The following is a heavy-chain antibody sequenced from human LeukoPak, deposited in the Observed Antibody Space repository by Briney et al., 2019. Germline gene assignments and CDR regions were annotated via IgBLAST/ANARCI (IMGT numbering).Heavy chain of an antibody. CDR1: GYTFTGYY. Sequence: ASVKVSFKASGYTFTGYYLHWVRQAPGQGLEWMGWINPNSGGTNYAQKFQGRVTMTRDTSISTAYMDLGRLRSDDTAVYYCAREYSGYAPGGYWGQGTLVTVSS. V-gene: IGHV1-2*02. D-gene: IGHD5-12*01. J-gene: IGHJ4*02. CDR2: INPNSGGT. CDR3: AREYSGYAPGGY.